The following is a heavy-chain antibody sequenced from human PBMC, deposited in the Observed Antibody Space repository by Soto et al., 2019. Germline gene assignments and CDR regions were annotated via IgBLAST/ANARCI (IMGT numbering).Heavy chain of an antibody. J-gene: IGHJ4*02. Sequence: GGSLRLSCSVSGFTFNNYGINWVRQAPGKGLEWVSSVSKSDYTYYSDSVKGRFTISRDNAKNSVSLQMNSLRVEDTAVYYCAREDSIIIPAVSDFWGQGTQVTVSS. D-gene: IGHD3-22*01. CDR2: VSKSDYT. CDR1: GFTFNNYG. CDR3: AREDSIIIPAVSDF. V-gene: IGHV3-21*01.